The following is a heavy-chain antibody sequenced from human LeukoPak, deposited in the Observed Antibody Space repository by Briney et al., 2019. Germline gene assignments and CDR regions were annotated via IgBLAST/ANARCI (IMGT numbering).Heavy chain of an antibody. D-gene: IGHD2-15*01. CDR3: ARDVATSQFDY. CDR2: IYYSGST. V-gene: IGHV4-59*01. Sequence: SETLSLTCTVSGGSISTYYWSWIRQPPGKGLEWIGYIYYSGSTNYNPSLQGRVTISADASKNQFSLKLSSVTAADTAVYYCARDVATSQFDYWGQGTLVTVSS. CDR1: GGSISTYY. J-gene: IGHJ4*02.